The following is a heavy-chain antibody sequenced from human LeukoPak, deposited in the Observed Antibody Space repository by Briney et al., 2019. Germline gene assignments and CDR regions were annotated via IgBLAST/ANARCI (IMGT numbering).Heavy chain of an antibody. CDR1: GFTFSSYG. Sequence: PGGSLRLSCAASGFTFSSYGMHWVRQAPGKGLEWVAIISYDGSNKYYADSVKGRFTISRDNSKNTLYLQMNSLRAEDTAVYYCAKTSLPGYQLLPGFDPWGQGTLVTVSS. V-gene: IGHV3-30*18. D-gene: IGHD2-2*01. CDR2: ISYDGSNK. J-gene: IGHJ5*02. CDR3: AKTSLPGYQLLPGFDP.